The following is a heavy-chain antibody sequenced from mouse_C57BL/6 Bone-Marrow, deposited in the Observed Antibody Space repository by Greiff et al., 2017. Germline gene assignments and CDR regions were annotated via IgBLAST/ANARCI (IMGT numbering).Heavy chain of an antibody. Sequence: QVQLQRPGAELVRPGTSVKLSCKASGYTFTSYWMHWVKQRPGQGLEWIGVIDPSDSYTNYNQKFKGKATLTVDTSSSTAYMQLSSLTSEDSAVYYCAREGIYYDYDWFAYWGQGTLVTVSA. V-gene: IGHV1-59*01. CDR2: IDPSDSYT. D-gene: IGHD2-4*01. CDR1: GYTFTSYW. J-gene: IGHJ3*01. CDR3: AREGIYYDYDWFAY.